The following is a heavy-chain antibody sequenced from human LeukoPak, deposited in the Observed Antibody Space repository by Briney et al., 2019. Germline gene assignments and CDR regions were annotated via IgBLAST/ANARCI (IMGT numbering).Heavy chain of an antibody. J-gene: IGHJ3*02. CDR1: GFTFSDYY. CDR3: ARVGRRSGSYDAFDI. Sequence: PGGSPRLSCAASGFTFSDYYMDWVRQAPGKGLEWVGRTRNKANSYTTEYAASVKGRFTISRDDSKNSLYLQMNSLKTEDMCLYYCARVGRRSGSYDAFDIWGQGTMVTVSS. D-gene: IGHD3-10*01. V-gene: IGHV3-72*01. CDR2: TRNKANSYTT.